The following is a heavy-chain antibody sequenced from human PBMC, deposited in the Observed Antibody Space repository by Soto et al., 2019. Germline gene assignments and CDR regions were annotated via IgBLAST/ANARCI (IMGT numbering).Heavy chain of an antibody. V-gene: IGHV1-8*01. CDR2: MNPNSGNT. D-gene: IGHD6-19*01. CDR3: ARGPLVMVGTPFRFDP. CDR1: GYTFTSYD. J-gene: IGHJ5*02. Sequence: ASVKVSCKASGYTFTSYDINWVRQATGQGLEWMGWMNPNSGNTGYAQKFQGRVTMTRNTSISTAYMELSSLRSEDTAVYYCARGPLVMVGTPFRFDPWGQGTLVTVSS.